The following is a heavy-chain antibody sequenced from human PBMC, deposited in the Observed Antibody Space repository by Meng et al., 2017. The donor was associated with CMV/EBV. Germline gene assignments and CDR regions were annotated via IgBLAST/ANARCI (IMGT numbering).Heavy chain of an antibody. Sequence: QVLLQQWGAGLLEPAGILFLSCAVYGWSFSGYYWSLIRQPHGMWLGLIGEINHSGSTHYNPSLKSRVTISEDTSKNQFSLKLSSLTAADTAVYYCARGGNWVDPWGQGTLVTVSS. J-gene: IGHJ5*02. V-gene: IGHV4-34*01. CDR2: INHSGST. CDR3: ARGGNWVDP. CDR1: GWSFSGYY.